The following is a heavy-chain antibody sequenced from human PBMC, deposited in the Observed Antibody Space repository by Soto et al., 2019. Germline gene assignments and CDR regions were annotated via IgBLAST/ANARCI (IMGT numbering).Heavy chain of an antibody. CDR2: IYWDDDK. CDR1: GFSLSTSGVG. V-gene: IGHV2-5*02. Sequence: SGPTLVNPTQTLTLTCTFSGFSLSTSGVGVGWIHQPPGKALEWLALIYWDDDKRYSPSLRSRLTISKDTSKNQVVLTMTNMDPVDTATYYCIQSRCGGDCLQSYASHYYYGMDVWGQGTTVTVSS. J-gene: IGHJ6*02. CDR3: IQSRCGGDCLQSYASHYYYGMDV. D-gene: IGHD2-21*02.